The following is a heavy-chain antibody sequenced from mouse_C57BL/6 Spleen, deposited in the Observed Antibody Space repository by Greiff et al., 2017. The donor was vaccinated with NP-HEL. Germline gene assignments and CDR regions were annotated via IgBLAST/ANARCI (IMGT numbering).Heavy chain of an antibody. J-gene: IGHJ2*01. CDR3: ARQAAQASYFDY. CDR1: GFTFSDYG. V-gene: IGHV5-15*01. D-gene: IGHD3-2*02. Sequence: DVKLVESGGGLVQPGGSLKLSCAASGFTFSDYGMAWVRQAPRKGPEWVAFISNLAYSIYYADTVTGRFTISRENAKNTLYLEMSSLRSEDTAMYYCARQAAQASYFDYWGQGTTLTVSS. CDR2: ISNLAYSI.